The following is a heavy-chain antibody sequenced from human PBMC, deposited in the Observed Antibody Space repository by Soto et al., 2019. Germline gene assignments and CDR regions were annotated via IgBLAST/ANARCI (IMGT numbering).Heavy chain of an antibody. CDR1: GFTFSGFA. CDR2: VDYTGSYT. J-gene: IGHJ4*02. D-gene: IGHD5-12*01. CDR3: AKRSGGFSEFDY. V-gene: IGHV3-23*01. Sequence: EVQLLESGGGLVQPGGSLRLSCAASGFTFSGFAMNWVRQPPGKGLEWVSSVDYTGSYTFYAASVKGRFTISRDNSKNMVYLALNSLTAEDTAVYYCAKRSGGFSEFDYWGQGTLVIVSS.